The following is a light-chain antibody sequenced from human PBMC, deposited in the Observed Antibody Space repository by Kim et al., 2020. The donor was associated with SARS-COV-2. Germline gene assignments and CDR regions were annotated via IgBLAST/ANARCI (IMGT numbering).Light chain of an antibody. J-gene: IGKJ5*01. Sequence: PSVVDRVTITCRASHDIRNDLGWYKQKRGRTHKHLIYGASNVQSGVPSRFSGSGSETEFTLTINSRQPEDVAIYFCLQHRTYPITFGRGTRLEIK. V-gene: IGKV1-17*01. CDR2: GAS. CDR3: LQHRTYPIT. CDR1: HDIRND.